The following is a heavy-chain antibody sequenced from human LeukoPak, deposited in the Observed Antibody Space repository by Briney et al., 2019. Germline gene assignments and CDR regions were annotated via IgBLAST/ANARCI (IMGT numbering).Heavy chain of an antibody. J-gene: IGHJ5*01. D-gene: IGHD6-19*01. V-gene: IGHV4-59*01. Sequence: SETLSLTCLVSGASISDYSWTWIRQPPGKGLEWIGYMYYTGSTNHNPSLETRVTISVDTSRNQFSLNLTSVTAADTAVYYCARARIGGSGWFDSWGQGTLVTVSS. CDR2: MYYTGST. CDR3: ARARIGGSGWFDS. CDR1: GASISDYS.